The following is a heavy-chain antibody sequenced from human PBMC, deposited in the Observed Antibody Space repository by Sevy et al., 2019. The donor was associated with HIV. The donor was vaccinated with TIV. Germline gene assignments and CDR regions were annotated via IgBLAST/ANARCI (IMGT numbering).Heavy chain of an antibody. CDR3: ARGYYDFWSGYTTTFYYMDV. V-gene: IGHV4-59*01. J-gene: IGHJ6*03. CDR2: IYYSGST. Sequence: SETLSLTCTVSGGSISSYYWSWIRQPPGKGLEWIGYIYYSGSTNYNPSLKSRVTISVDTSKNQCSLKLSSVTAADTAVYYCARGYYDFWSGYTTTFYYMDVWGKGTTVTVSS. CDR1: GGSISSYY. D-gene: IGHD3-3*01.